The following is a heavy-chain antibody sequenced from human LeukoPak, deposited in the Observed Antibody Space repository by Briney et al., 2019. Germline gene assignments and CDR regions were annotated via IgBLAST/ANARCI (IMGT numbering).Heavy chain of an antibody. V-gene: IGHV3-23*01. CDR3: ARGGGIFNH. CDR1: GFTLSSYY. D-gene: IGHD1-26*01. J-gene: IGHJ4*02. CDR2: ISDSGGST. Sequence: GGSLRLSCAASGFTLSSYYMSWVRQAPGKGLEWVSGISDSGGSTYYADSVKGRFTISRDNSKNTLYLQMNSPTAEDTAIYYCARGGGIFNHWGQGTLVTVSS.